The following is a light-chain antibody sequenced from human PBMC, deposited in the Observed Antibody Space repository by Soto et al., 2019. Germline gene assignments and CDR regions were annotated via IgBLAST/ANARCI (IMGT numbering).Light chain of an antibody. CDR3: QQYGSSPLT. CDR1: QFVSSGY. Sequence: ELVLTQSPGSLSLSPGEVATLSCRASQFVSSGYLAWYQQRPGQPPRILIYGASRRATGIPDRFSGSGSGTDFTLTISRLEPEDSEVYYCQQYGSSPLTFGGGNKVEIK. CDR2: GAS. J-gene: IGKJ4*01. V-gene: IGKV3-20*01.